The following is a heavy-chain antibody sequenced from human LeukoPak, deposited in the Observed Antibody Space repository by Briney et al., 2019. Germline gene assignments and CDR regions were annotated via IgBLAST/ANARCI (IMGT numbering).Heavy chain of an antibody. D-gene: IGHD1-1*01. CDR1: GGSISRYY. V-gene: IGHV4-59*01. J-gene: IGHJ6*03. CDR3: ARVTWFPGTSYYYMDV. CDR2: ISDSGTT. Sequence: PSETLSLTCTVSGGSISRYYWSWIRQPPGKGLEWFGYISDSGTTNYNPSLKSRVTISVDTSKKGFSLKLSSVTAADTAVYYCARVTWFPGTSYYYMDVWGKGTTVTVSS.